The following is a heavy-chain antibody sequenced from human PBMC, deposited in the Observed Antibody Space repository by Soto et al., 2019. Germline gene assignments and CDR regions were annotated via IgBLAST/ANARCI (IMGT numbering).Heavy chain of an antibody. D-gene: IGHD2-8*01. Sequence: GGSLRLSCAASGFTFSSYGMHWVRQAPGKGLEWVAVISYDGSNKYYADSVKGRFTISRDNSKNTLYLQMNSLRAEDTAVYYCAKGTRYGTNGVCHLLDYWGQGTLVTVSS. CDR2: ISYDGSNK. CDR1: GFTFSSYG. J-gene: IGHJ4*02. CDR3: AKGTRYGTNGVCHLLDY. V-gene: IGHV3-30*18.